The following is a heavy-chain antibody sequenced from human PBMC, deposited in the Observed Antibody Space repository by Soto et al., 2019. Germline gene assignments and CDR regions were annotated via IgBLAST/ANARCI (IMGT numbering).Heavy chain of an antibody. CDR2: IYTSGST. Sequence: XETLSLTCTVAGCSISSYCLSWIRQPAGKGLEWIGRIYTSGSTNYNPSLKSRVTMSVDTSKNQFSLKLSAVTAADTAVYYCARERYDIWHNWFDHWGQGTLVTVSS. CDR1: GCSISSYC. D-gene: IGHD3-9*01. CDR3: ARERYDIWHNWFDH. J-gene: IGHJ5*02. V-gene: IGHV4-4*07.